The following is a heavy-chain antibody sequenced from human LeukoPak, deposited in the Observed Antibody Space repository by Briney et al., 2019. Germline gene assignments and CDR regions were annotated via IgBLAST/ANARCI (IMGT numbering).Heavy chain of an antibody. CDR2: INSDESRT. V-gene: IGHV3-74*01. J-gene: IGHJ4*02. Sequence: GGSLRLSCAASGFTFSSYWLHWVRQAPGKGLVWVSRINSDESRTSYAGSVKGRFTISRDNAKNTLYLQMNSLRAEDTAVYFCARGGQTAVAGTVADHWGQGTLVTVSS. D-gene: IGHD6-19*01. CDR3: ARGGQTAVAGTVADH. CDR1: GFTFSSYW.